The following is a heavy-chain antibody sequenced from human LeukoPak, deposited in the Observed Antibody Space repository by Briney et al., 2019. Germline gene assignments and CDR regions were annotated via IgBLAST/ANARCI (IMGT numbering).Heavy chain of an antibody. CDR2: ISGSGGST. J-gene: IGHJ4*02. V-gene: IGHV3-23*01. D-gene: IGHD3-10*01. CDR1: GFTFSSYA. Sequence: PGGSLRLSCAASGFTFSSYAMSWVRQAPGKGLEWVSAISGSGGSTYYADSVKGRFTISRDNSKNTLYLQMNSLRAEDTAVYYCAKQPRYSMVRGVIISVFDYWGQGTLVTVSS. CDR3: AKQPRYSMVRGVIISVFDY.